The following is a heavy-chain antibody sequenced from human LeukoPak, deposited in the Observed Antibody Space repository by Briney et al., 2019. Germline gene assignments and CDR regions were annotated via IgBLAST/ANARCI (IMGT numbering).Heavy chain of an antibody. CDR1: GFTFRRYW. CDR2: INEDESKE. J-gene: IGHJ4*02. V-gene: IGHV3-7*04. Sequence: GGSLRLSCAASGFTFRRYWMSWVRQAPGKGLEWVGNINEDESKEYYMDSVKGRFTISRDNAKNSLYLQMNSLRVEDTAVYYCTRDSPGYGAYDFDWGQGTLVTVSS. CDR3: TRDSPGYGAYDFD. D-gene: IGHD5-12*01.